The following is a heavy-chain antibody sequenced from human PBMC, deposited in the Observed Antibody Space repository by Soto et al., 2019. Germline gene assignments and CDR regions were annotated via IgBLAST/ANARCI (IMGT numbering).Heavy chain of an antibody. J-gene: IGHJ2*01. Sequence: QVQLVQSGAEVKKPGSSVKVSCKASGGTFSSYAISWVRQAPGQGLEWMVGIIPIFGTANYAQKFQGRVTIPADESTSTAYMELSGLRSEATAVYYCARVVTVVKSFHYWYFDLWGRGTLVTVSS. CDR3: ARVVTVVKSFHYWYFDL. V-gene: IGHV1-69*12. CDR1: GGTFSSYA. CDR2: IIPIFGTA. D-gene: IGHD2-15*01.